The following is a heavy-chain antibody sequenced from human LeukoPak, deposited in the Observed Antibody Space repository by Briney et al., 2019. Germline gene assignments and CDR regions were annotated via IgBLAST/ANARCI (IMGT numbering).Heavy chain of an antibody. CDR3: ARVPPAYYYDSSGYYYEDGRSPYYFDY. J-gene: IGHJ4*02. CDR2: IYYSGST. D-gene: IGHD3-22*01. CDR1: GVSISSGDYY. Sequence: SETLSLTCTVSGVSISSGDYYWSWIRQRPGKGLEWIGYIYYSGSTYYNPSLKSRVTISVDTSKNQFSLKLSSVTAADTAVYYCARVPPAYYYDSSGYYYEDGRSPYYFDYWGQGTLVTVSS. V-gene: IGHV4-31*03.